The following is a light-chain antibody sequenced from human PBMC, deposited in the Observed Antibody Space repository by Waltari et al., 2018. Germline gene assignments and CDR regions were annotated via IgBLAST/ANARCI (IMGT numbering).Light chain of an antibody. CDR3: QHHSTWPPT. V-gene: IGKV3D-15*01. Sequence: PLPCRASQNIGNSLAWYQQKPGQAPRLLISLASTRDTGIPARFSGSGSGTQFSLTISSLQHEDFAIYYCQHHSTWPPTFGPGTRV. CDR1: QNIGNS. J-gene: IGKJ1*01. CDR2: LAS.